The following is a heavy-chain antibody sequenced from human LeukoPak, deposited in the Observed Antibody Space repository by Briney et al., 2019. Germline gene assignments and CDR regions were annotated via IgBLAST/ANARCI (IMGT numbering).Heavy chain of an antibody. CDR1: GYTFTSYG. CDR2: ISAYNGNT. V-gene: IGHV1-18*01. D-gene: IGHD1-26*01. J-gene: IGHJ4*02. Sequence: ASVKVSCKASGYTFTSYGISWVRQAPGQGLEWMGWISAYNGNTNYAQKLQGRVTMTIDTSTSTAYMELRSLRSDDTAVYYCAREVVGATKAGSYYFDYWGQGTLVTVSS. CDR3: AREVVGATKAGSYYFDY.